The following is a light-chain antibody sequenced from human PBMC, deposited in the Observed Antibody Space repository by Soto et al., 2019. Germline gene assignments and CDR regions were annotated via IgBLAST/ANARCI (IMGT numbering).Light chain of an antibody. Sequence: QSALTQPASVSGSPGQSITISCTGTSSDVGGYNYVSWYQQQSGKAPKLMIHEVSNRPSGVSNRFSGSKSGNTASLTISGLQAEDEADYYCSSFKSSRAYVSGIGTKVTVL. CDR2: EVS. CDR3: SSFKSSRAYV. CDR1: SSDVGGYNY. J-gene: IGLJ1*01. V-gene: IGLV2-14*01.